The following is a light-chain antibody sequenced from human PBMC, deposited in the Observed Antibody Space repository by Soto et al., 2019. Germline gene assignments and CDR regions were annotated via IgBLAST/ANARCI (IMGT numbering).Light chain of an antibody. V-gene: IGKV1-39*01. CDR2: AAS. CDR1: QYISRH. Sequence: DNQMTQSPSSLSASVGDRVTITCRASQYISRHLNWYQHKPGKAPKLLIYAASTLVSGVPSRFSGSGSGTDFTLTISSLHPEDIATYYCHQTYNVPTWTFGQGTKVAIK. J-gene: IGKJ1*01. CDR3: HQTYNVPTWT.